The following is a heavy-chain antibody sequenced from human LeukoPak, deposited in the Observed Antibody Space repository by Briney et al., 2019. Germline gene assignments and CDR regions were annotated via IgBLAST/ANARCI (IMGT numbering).Heavy chain of an antibody. Sequence: GGSLRLSCAASGFTFSSYTMNWVRQAPGKGLEWVSSISSSSIYIYYADSVKGRFTISRDNAKNSLYLQMNSLRAEDTAVYYCARVYSSGWQPYYYYYMDVWGKGTTVTVSS. J-gene: IGHJ6*03. V-gene: IGHV3-21*01. D-gene: IGHD6-19*01. CDR2: ISSSSIYI. CDR3: ARVYSSGWQPYYYYYMDV. CDR1: GFTFSSYT.